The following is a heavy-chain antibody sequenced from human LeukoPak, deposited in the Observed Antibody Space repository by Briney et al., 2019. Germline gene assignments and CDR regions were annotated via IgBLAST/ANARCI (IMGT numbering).Heavy chain of an antibody. D-gene: IGHD3-22*01. CDR3: ARGVYDSSGYYQYYFDY. CDR1: GGSISSGSYY. Sequence: PSETLSLTCTVSGGSISSGSYYWSWIRQPAGKGLEWIGRIYTSGSTNYNPSLKSRVTISVDTSKNQFSLKLSSVTAADTAVYYCARGVYDSSGYYQYYFDYWGQGTLVTVSS. J-gene: IGHJ4*02. V-gene: IGHV4-61*02. CDR2: IYTSGST.